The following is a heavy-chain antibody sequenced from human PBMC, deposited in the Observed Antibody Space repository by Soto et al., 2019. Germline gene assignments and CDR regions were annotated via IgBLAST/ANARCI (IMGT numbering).Heavy chain of an antibody. V-gene: IGHV3-48*01. J-gene: IGHJ6*03. D-gene: IGHD2-15*01. Sequence: GGSLRLSCAASGFTFSSYSMNWVRQAPGKGLEWVSYISSSSSTIYYADSVKGRFTISRDNAKNSLYLQMNSLRAEDTAVYYCARDGLRGGDYYYYYMDVWGKGTTVTVSS. CDR2: ISSSSSTI. CDR1: GFTFSSYS. CDR3: ARDGLRGGDYYYYYMDV.